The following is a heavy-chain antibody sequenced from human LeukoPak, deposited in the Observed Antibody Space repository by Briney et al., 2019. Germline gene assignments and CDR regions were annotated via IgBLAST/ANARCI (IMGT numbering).Heavy chain of an antibody. D-gene: IGHD6-6*01. CDR3: ARGPSIAALVNWFDP. Sequence: SETLSLTCTVSGGSISSGDYYWSWIRQPPGKGLEWIGYIHYSGSTYYNPSLKSRVTISVDTSKNQFSLKLSSVTAADTAVYYCARGPSIAALVNWFDPWGQGTLVTVSS. J-gene: IGHJ5*02. V-gene: IGHV4-30-4*01. CDR1: GGSISSGDYY. CDR2: IHYSGST.